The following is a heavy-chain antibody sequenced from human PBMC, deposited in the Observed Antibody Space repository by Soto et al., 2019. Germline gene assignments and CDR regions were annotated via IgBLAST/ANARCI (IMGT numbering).Heavy chain of an antibody. V-gene: IGHV3-23*01. CDR3: AKDRHPDGIWTFDY. CDR1: GFTFSSYA. D-gene: IGHD3-9*01. CDR2: ISGGGGST. Sequence: GGSLRLSCAASGFTFSSYAMSWVRRAPGKGLEWISVISGGGGSTYYADSVKGRFTISRDDSKNILYLQMNSPRAEDTAIYYCAKDRHPDGIWTFDYWGRGTLVTVSS. J-gene: IGHJ4*02.